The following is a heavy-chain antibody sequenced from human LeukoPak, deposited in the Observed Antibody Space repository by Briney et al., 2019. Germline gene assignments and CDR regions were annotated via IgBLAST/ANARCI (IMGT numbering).Heavy chain of an antibody. CDR3: ARDGAAAGIWYFDL. V-gene: IGHV1-3*04. D-gene: IGHD6-13*01. Sequence: ASVKVYCKASGYTFTSSAMHWVRPAPGQSLVWLRWINTVNGNTKYSQKFQGRVTITRDTSASTAYIESSSPRSEDTAVYYCARDGAAAGIWYFDLWGRGSLVTVSS. J-gene: IGHJ2*01. CDR2: INTVNGNT. CDR1: GYTFTSSA.